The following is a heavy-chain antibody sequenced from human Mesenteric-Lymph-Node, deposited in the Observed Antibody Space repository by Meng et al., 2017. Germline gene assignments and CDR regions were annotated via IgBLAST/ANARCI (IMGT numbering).Heavy chain of an antibody. CDR2: ISFDGGEK. CDR3: ARTYYYGSGSYVSYGYGMDV. Sequence: GESLKISCEATGFTFSSYSMHWVRQAPGKGLEWVAVISFDGGEKYYADSVKGRFTLSRDNSKNTLYLQMNSLRAEDTAVYYCARTYYYGSGSYVSYGYGMDVWGQGTTVTVSS. CDR1: GFTFSSYS. J-gene: IGHJ6*02. V-gene: IGHV3-30*04. D-gene: IGHD3-10*01.